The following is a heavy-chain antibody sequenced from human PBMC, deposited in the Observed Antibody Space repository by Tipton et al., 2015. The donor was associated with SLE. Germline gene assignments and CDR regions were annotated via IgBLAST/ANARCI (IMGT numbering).Heavy chain of an antibody. D-gene: IGHD2-15*01. Sequence: TLSLTCTVSGGSISSYYWSWIRQPPGKGLAWVGYIYTSGSTNYNPSPKSRVTISVDTSKNQFSLNLSSVTAADTAVYYCARDGRGYCDNSGCSEYNWFDPWGQGTLVTVSS. V-gene: IGHV4-4*08. J-gene: IGHJ5*02. CDR2: IYTSGST. CDR1: GGSISSYY. CDR3: ARDGRGYCDNSGCSEYNWFDP.